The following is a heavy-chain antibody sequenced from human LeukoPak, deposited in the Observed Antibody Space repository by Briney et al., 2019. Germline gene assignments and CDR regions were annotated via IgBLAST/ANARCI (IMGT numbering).Heavy chain of an antibody. CDR3: ARDLYLNDSSGYKPDLFDY. J-gene: IGHJ4*02. V-gene: IGHV3-30*02. CDR1: GFTFSSYG. D-gene: IGHD3-22*01. CDR2: IRYDGSYK. Sequence: GGSLRLSCAASGFTFSSYGMHWVRRAPGKGLEWVAFIRYDGSYKYYADSVKGRFTISRDNSYNTLSLQMNSLRTEDTAVYYCARDLYLNDSSGYKPDLFDYWGQGTLVTVSS.